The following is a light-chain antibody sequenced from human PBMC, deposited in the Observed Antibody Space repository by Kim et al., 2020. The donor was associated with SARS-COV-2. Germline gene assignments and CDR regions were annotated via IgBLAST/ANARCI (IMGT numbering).Light chain of an antibody. J-gene: IGLJ3*02. CDR1: NMADTS. Sequence: PGETARITCGANNMADTSVHWYQQKSGQAPVVVIHHDTDRPSGIPERFSASNSGNTATLTLSRVEAGDEADYYCQVWDRSTDDWVFGGGTQLTVL. CDR3: QVWDRSTDDWV. V-gene: IGLV3-21*04. CDR2: HDT.